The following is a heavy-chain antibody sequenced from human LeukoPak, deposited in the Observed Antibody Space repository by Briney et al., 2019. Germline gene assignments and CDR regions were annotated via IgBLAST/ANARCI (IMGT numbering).Heavy chain of an antibody. D-gene: IGHD3-3*01. CDR3: ARDSGHYDFWSGPLTSYGMDV. CDR1: GGSIAGGGHY. Sequence: SQTLSFTCTVSGGSIAGGGHYWSWIRQHPEKGLEWIGYIYFSGGTSYNPSLKGRVIISVDRSKNQFSLTVNSVTAADTAVYYCARDSGHYDFWSGPLTSYGMDVWGQGTTVTVSS. V-gene: IGHV4-31*03. J-gene: IGHJ6*02. CDR2: IYFSGGT.